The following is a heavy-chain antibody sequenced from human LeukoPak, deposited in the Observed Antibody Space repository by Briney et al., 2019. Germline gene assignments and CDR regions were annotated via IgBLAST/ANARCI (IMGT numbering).Heavy chain of an antibody. CDR2: IYYSGST. J-gene: IGHJ6*03. D-gene: IGHD7-27*01. V-gene: IGHV4-39*01. CDR3: ARIPRTGDLDYYYMDV. Sequence: SETLSLTCTVSGGSISSSSYYWGWIRQPPGKGLECIGSIYYSGSTYYNPSLKSRVTISVDTSKNQFSLKLSSVTAADTAVYYCARIPRTGDLDYYYMDVWGKGTTVTVSS. CDR1: GGSISSSSYY.